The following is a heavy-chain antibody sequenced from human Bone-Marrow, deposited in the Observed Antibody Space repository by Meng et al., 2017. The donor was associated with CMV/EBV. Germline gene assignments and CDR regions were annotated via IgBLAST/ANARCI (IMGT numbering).Heavy chain of an antibody. CDR2: ISGSDGST. CDR1: GFIFSTYS. D-gene: IGHD1-26*01. V-gene: IGHV3-23*01. CDR3: AKDQMSGRYAPFR. Sequence: GESLKISCAASGFIFSTYSMNWVRQAPGKGLEWVSAISGSDGSTYYADSVKGRFTISRDNSKDTLYLQMNSLRAEDTAVYYCAKDQMSGRYAPFRWGRGTLVTVSS. J-gene: IGHJ4*02.